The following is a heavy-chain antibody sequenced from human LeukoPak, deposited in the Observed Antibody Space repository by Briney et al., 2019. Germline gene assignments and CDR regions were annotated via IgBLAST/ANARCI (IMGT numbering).Heavy chain of an antibody. CDR1: GGSINSYY. CDR3: ARLPLRSHFDY. J-gene: IGHJ4*02. V-gene: IGHV4-59*08. CDR2: IYYSGST. Sequence: SETLSLTCTVSGGSINSYYWSWIWQPPGKGLEWIAYIYYSGSTNYNPSLKSRVTISVDTSKNQFSLKLSSVTAADTAVYYCARLPLRSHFDYWGQGTLVTVSS.